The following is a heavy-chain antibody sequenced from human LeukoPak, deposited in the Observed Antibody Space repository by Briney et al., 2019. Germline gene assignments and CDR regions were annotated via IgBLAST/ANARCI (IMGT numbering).Heavy chain of an antibody. CDR1: GFTIDNFY. J-gene: IGHJ4*02. V-gene: IGHV3-7*01. CDR2: IDEAGKDR. D-gene: IGHD6-13*01. Sequence: GGSLRLSCTASGFTIDNFYMSWVRQAPGKGLEWVANIDEAGKDRYYADSVKGRFTISRDNTKNSLYLQINSLRAEDTAVYYCARGLGSSWYSPDYWGQGTLVTVSS. CDR3: ARGLGSSWYSPDY.